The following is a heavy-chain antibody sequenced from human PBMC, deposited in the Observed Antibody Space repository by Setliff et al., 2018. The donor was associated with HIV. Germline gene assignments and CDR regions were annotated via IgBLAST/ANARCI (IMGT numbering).Heavy chain of an antibody. CDR3: ARRSGYDWGGAYYYGMDV. Sequence: GESLKISCKGSGYSFTSYWIGWVRQMPGKGLEWMGIIYPGGSDTRYSPSFQGQVTISADKSISTAYLQWSSLKASDTAMYYCARRSGYDWGGAYYYGMDVWGQGTTVTVSS. J-gene: IGHJ6*02. CDR1: GYSFTSYW. V-gene: IGHV5-51*01. CDR2: IYPGGSDT. D-gene: IGHD5-12*01.